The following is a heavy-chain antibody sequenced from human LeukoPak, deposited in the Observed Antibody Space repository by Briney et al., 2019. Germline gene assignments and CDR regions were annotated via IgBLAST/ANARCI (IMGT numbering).Heavy chain of an antibody. J-gene: IGHJ4*02. CDR2: IWADGAP. Sequence: SETLSLTCTVSGGSISSGNYYWNWIRQPAGKGLEWIGRIWADGAPTYRPSLKSRVTISVDTSKNQLSLRLSSVTAADTAVYYCARGRDSRGYQFMGFDSWGQGTLVTVSS. D-gene: IGHD3-22*01. CDR3: ARGRDSRGYQFMGFDS. V-gene: IGHV4-61*02. CDR1: GGSISSGNYY.